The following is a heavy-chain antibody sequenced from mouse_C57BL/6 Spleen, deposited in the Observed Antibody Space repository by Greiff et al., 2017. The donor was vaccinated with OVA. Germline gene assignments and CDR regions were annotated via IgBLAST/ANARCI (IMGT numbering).Heavy chain of an antibody. Sequence: QVQLKQPGAELVMPGASVKLSCKASGYTFTSYWMHWVKQRPGQGLEWIGEIDPSDSYTNYNQKFKGKSTLTVDKSSSTAYMQLSSLTSEDSAVYYYARGGTTVVEDYWGQGTSVTVSS. V-gene: IGHV1-69*01. CDR1: GYTFTSYW. J-gene: IGHJ4*01. CDR2: IDPSDSYT. D-gene: IGHD1-1*01. CDR3: ARGGTTVVEDY.